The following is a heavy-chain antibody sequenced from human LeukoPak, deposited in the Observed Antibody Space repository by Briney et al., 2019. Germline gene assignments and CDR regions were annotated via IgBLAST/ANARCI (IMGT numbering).Heavy chain of an antibody. CDR3: ARDIYDSSGYYYDH. J-gene: IGHJ5*02. Sequence: PSETLSLTCTVSGGSISSGDYYWSWIRQPPGXXXXXXGYIYYSGSTYYNPSLKSRVTISVDTSKNQFSLKLSSVTAADTAVYYCARDIYDSSGYYYDHWGQGTLVTVSS. CDR2: IYYSGST. V-gene: IGHV4-30-4*01. D-gene: IGHD3-22*01. CDR1: GGSISSGDYY.